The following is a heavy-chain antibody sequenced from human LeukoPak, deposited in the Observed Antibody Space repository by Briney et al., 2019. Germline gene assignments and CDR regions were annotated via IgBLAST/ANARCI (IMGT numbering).Heavy chain of an antibody. D-gene: IGHD1-20*01. CDR1: GYTFTGYH. V-gene: IGHV1-2*02. J-gene: IGHJ4*02. Sequence: GASAKVSCKASGYTFTGYHMHWVRQAPGQGLEWMGWINPNRGGTNYAQKFQGRVTMTRDKSISTAYMELSRLRSDDTAVHYCAREVGLMVTGTTGFDYWGQGTLVTVSS. CDR3: AREVGLMVTGTTGFDY. CDR2: INPNRGGT.